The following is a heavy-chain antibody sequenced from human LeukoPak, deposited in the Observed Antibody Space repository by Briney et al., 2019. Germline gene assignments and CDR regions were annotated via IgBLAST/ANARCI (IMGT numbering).Heavy chain of an antibody. V-gene: IGHV3-21*01. CDR2: ISSSSYI. Sequence: GGSLRLSCAASGFTFSSYSMNWVRQAPGKGLEWVSSISSSSYIYYADSVKGRFTISRDNAKNSLYLQMNSLRAEDTAVYYCARGRGMTTATVPVGYWGQGTLVTVSS. CDR3: ARGRGMTTATVPVGY. D-gene: IGHD4-11*01. J-gene: IGHJ4*02. CDR1: GFTFSSYS.